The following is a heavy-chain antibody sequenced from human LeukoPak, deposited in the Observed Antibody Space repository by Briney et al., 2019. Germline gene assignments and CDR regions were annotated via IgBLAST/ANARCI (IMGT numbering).Heavy chain of an antibody. V-gene: IGHV1-69*13. J-gene: IGHJ3*02. Sequence: SVKVSCKASGGTFSSYAISWVRQAPGQGLEWMGGIIPIFGTANYAQKFQGRVTITADESTSTAYVELSSLRSEDTAVYYCASGLDTRIVVVPAAIDIDAFDIWGQGTMVTVSS. CDR3: ASGLDTRIVVVPAAIDIDAFDI. D-gene: IGHD2-2*02. CDR1: GGTFSSYA. CDR2: IIPIFGTA.